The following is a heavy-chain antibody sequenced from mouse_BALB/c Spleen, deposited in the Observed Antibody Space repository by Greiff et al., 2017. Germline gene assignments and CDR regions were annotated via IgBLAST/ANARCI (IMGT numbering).Heavy chain of an antibody. CDR2: INPSTGYT. Sequence: QVQLQQSGAELAKPGASVKMSCKASGYTFTSYWMHWVKQRPGQGLEWIGYINPSTGYTEYNQKFKDKATLTADKSSSTAYMQLSSLTSEDSAVYDCARSGRLLLYAMDYWGQGTSVTVSS. V-gene: IGHV1-7*01. CDR1: GYTFTSYW. D-gene: IGHD2-3*01. CDR3: ARSGRLLLYAMDY. J-gene: IGHJ4*01.